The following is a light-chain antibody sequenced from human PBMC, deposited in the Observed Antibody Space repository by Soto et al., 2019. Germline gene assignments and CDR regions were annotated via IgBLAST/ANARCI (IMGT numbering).Light chain of an antibody. CDR1: QSVSSN. Sequence: EIVMTQSPATLSVSTGERATLSCRASQSVSSNLAWYQQKPGQAPRLLIYGAFTGATGIPARFSGSGSGTEFTLTISSLQSEDFAVYYCQQYDNWPLTFGGGTKVEIK. V-gene: IGKV3-15*01. CDR3: QQYDNWPLT. CDR2: GAF. J-gene: IGKJ4*01.